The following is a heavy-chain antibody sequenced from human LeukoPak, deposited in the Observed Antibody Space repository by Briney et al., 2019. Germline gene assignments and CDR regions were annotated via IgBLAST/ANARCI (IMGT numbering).Heavy chain of an antibody. CDR1: GGSFSGYY. J-gene: IGHJ4*02. Sequence: MPSETLSLTCAVYGGSFSGYYWSWIRQPPGKGLEWIGEINHSGSTNYNPSLKSRVTTSVDTSKNQFSLKLSSVTAADTAVYYCARGSFVREVGAKSTPYNFDYWGQGTLVTVSS. V-gene: IGHV4-34*01. CDR2: INHSGST. D-gene: IGHD1-26*01. CDR3: ARGSFVREVGAKSTPYNFDY.